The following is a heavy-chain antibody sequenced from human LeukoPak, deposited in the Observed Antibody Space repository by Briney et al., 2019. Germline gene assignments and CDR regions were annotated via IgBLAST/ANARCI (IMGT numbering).Heavy chain of an antibody. D-gene: IGHD5-12*01. CDR1: GFAVSSNY. V-gene: IGHV3-66*01. CDR3: ARAVDIVATTPFDL. CDR2: IYTGGTT. J-gene: IGHJ3*01. Sequence: GGSLRLSCAASGFAVSSNYMTWVRQAPGKGLEWVSVIYTGGTTYYADSVKGRFIISRDSSRNTLYLDMNSLRAEDTAVYYCARAVDIVATTPFDLWGQGTMVTVSS.